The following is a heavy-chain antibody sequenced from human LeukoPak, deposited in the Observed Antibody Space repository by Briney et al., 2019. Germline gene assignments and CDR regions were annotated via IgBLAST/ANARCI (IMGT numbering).Heavy chain of an antibody. CDR1: GYTFTSYD. Sequence: ASVKVSCKASGYTFTSYDINWVRQATGQGLEWMGWMNPNSGNTGYAQKFQGRVTMTGNTSISTAYMELSSLRSEDTAVYYCARRRYGTRDWFDPWGQGTLVTVSS. CDR3: ARRRYGTRDWFDP. V-gene: IGHV1-8*01. D-gene: IGHD4-17*01. CDR2: MNPNSGNT. J-gene: IGHJ5*02.